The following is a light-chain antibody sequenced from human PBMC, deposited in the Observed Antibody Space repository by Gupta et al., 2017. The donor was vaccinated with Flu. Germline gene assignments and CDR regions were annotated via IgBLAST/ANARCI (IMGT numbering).Light chain of an antibody. V-gene: IGLV1-51*02. CDR2: EGN. CDR1: SSNIGNNY. J-gene: IGLJ3*02. CDR3: GTWDSSLSAGV. Sequence: SSSNIGNNYVSWDQQLPGAAPKLLIYEGNKRPSGIPDRFSGSKSGTSATLGITGLQTGDEADYYCGTWDSSLSAGVFGGGTKLTVL.